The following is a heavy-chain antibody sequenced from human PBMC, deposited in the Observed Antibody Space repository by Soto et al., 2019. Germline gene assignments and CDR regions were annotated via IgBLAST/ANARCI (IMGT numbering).Heavy chain of an antibody. D-gene: IGHD3-9*01. V-gene: IGHV1-69*04. CDR3: ARENLDYDILTPYYTWWDAFDI. Sequence: SVKVSCKASGGTFSSYTISWVRQAPGQGLEWMGRIIPILGIANYAQKFQGRVTITADKSTSTAYMELSSLRSEDTAVYYWARENLDYDILTPYYTWWDAFDIWGQ. J-gene: IGHJ3*02. CDR2: IIPILGIA. CDR1: GGTFSSYT.